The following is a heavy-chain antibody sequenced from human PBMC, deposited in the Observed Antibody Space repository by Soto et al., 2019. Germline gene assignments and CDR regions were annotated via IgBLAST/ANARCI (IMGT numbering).Heavy chain of an antibody. CDR1: VGSVSGYF. CDR3: EKVGRIAAAGTWFDP. V-gene: IGHV4-59*02. J-gene: IGHJ5*02. CDR2: IHYTGST. D-gene: IGHD6-13*01. Sequence: ETLSLTGTVAVGSVSGYFWSWIRQAPGREPELIAYIHYTGSTYYNPSLKSRVTISIDTSRNQFSLKVRSVNAADTAVYYCEKVGRIAAAGTWFDPWGQGILVTVSS.